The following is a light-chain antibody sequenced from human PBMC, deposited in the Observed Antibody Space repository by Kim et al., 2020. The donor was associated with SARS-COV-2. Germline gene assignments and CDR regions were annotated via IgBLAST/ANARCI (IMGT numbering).Light chain of an antibody. CDR2: DVS. J-gene: IGLJ1*01. Sequence: GPSIPFSCTGTSSDFGAYNSVSWYQQHPGKAPKLMIYDVSNRPSGVSNRFSGSKSGNTASLTISGLQAEDEADYYCSSYTSSILYVFGTGTKVTVL. V-gene: IGLV2-14*03. CDR1: SSDFGAYNS. CDR3: SSYTSSILYV.